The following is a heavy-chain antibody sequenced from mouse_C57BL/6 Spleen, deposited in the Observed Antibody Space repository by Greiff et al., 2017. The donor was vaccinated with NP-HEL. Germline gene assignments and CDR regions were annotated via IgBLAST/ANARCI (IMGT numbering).Heavy chain of an antibody. CDR2: ILPGSGST. Sequence: QVQLQQSGAELMKPGASVKLSCKATGYTFTGYWIEWVKQRPGHGLEWIGEILPGSGSTNSNEKFKGKATFTADTYSNTAYMQLSSLTTEDSAIYYCARGLRGYFDYWGQGTTLTVSS. CDR1: GYTFTGYW. CDR3: ARGLRGYFDY. J-gene: IGHJ2*01. V-gene: IGHV1-9*01. D-gene: IGHD2-2*01.